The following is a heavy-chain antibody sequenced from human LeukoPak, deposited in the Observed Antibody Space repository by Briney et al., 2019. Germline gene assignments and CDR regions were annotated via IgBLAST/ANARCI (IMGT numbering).Heavy chain of an antibody. V-gene: IGHV1-18*01. CDR3: ARDLHYTVYASSGYPNWLDP. Sequence: GASVRVSCKASGYTFTSYGISWVRQAPGQGLGWMGWISAYNGNTNYAQKLQGRVTMTTDTSTSTAYMELRSLRSDDTAVYYCARDLHYTVYASSGYPNWLDPWAQGTLVTVSS. D-gene: IGHD3-22*01. J-gene: IGHJ5*02. CDR2: ISAYNGNT. CDR1: GYTFTSYG.